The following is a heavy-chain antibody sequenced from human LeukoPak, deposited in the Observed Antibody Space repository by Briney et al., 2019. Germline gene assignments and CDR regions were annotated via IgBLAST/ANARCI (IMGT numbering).Heavy chain of an antibody. V-gene: IGHV3-21*01. Sequence: PGGSLRLSCAASGFTFSSYSMNWVRHAPGKGLEWVSSISSSSSYIYYTDSVKGRFTISRDNAKNSLFLQMNSLRAEDAAVYYCARGGHNYYVSSGYQYYFDYWGQGTLVTVSS. D-gene: IGHD3-22*01. CDR1: GFTFSSYS. J-gene: IGHJ4*02. CDR2: ISSSSSYI. CDR3: ARGGHNYYVSSGYQYYFDY.